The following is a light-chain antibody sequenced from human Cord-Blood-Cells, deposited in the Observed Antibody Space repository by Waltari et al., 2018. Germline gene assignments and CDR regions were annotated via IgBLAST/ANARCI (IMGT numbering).Light chain of an antibody. CDR1: SIVLWSDNL. V-gene: IGLV2-23*01. CDR3: CSYAGSWV. Sequence: QSALTPPAPVSGSPGQSITISWPGTSIVLWSDNLVSWYQQHQGKAPKLMIYEGSKRHSGVSNRFSGSKSGNTASLTISGLQAEDEADYYCCSYAGSWVFGGGTKLTVL. CDR2: EGS. J-gene: IGLJ3*02.